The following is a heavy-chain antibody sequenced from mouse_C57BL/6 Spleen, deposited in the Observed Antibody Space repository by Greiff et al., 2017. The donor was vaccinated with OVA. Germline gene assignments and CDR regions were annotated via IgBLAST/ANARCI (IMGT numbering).Heavy chain of an antibody. V-gene: IGHV3-6*01. CDR2: ISYDGSN. CDR1: GYSITSGYY. J-gene: IGHJ2*01. CDR3: ARGAGNLGY. Sequence: EVQVVESGPGLVKPSQSLSLTCSVTGYSITSGYYWNWIRQFPGNKLEWMGYISYDGSNNYNPSLKNRISITRDTSKNQFFLKLNSVTTEDTATYYCARGAGNLGYWGQGTTLTVSS.